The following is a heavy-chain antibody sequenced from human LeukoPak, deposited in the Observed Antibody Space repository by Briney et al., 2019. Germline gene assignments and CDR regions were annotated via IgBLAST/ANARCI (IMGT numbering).Heavy chain of an antibody. CDR1: GYTFTDYY. CDR3: ARTYTVTTAFDY. Sequence: ASVKVSCKASGYTFTDYYIHWVRQAPGQGLEWMGWINPNSGGTNYAQKFQDRVTMTWDASISTAYMELSGLRSDDTAIYYCARTYTVTTAFDYWGQGTLVTVSS. CDR2: INPNSGGT. V-gene: IGHV1-2*02. D-gene: IGHD4-17*01. J-gene: IGHJ4*02.